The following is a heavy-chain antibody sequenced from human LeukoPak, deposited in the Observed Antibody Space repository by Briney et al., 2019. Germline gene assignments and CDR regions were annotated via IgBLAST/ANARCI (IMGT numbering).Heavy chain of an antibody. Sequence: SETLSLTCAVYGGSFSGYYWSWIRQPPGKGLEWIGEINHSGSTNYNPSLKSRVTISVDTPKNQFSLKLSSVTAADTAVYYCASGTSNYDYIWGRLKYYFDYWGQGTLVTVSS. CDR3: ASGTSNYDYIWGRLKYYFDY. D-gene: IGHD3-16*01. J-gene: IGHJ4*02. CDR2: INHSGST. V-gene: IGHV4-34*01. CDR1: GGSFSGYY.